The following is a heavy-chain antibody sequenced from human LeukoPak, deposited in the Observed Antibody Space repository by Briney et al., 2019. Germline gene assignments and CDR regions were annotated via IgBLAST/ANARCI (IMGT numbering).Heavy chain of an antibody. CDR2: ISAYNGNT. V-gene: IGHV1-18*01. Sequence: ASVKVSCKASGYTFTSYGISWVRQAPGQGLEWMGWISAYNGNTNYAQKLQGRVTMTTDTSTSTAYMELRSLRSDDTAGYYCARDGCSGCSCYYFDYWGQGTLVSVSS. J-gene: IGHJ4*02. CDR1: GYTFTSYG. CDR3: ARDGCSGCSCYYFDY. D-gene: IGHD2-15*01.